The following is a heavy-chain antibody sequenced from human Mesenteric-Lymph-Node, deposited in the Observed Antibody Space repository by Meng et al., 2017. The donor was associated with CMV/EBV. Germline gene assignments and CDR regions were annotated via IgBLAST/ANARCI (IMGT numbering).Heavy chain of an antibody. CDR1: GYTFTSSG. J-gene: IGHJ4*02. Sequence: ASAQASCKASGYTFTSSGISWVRQAPGQGLEGMGWISAYNGNTNYAQKLQGRVTMTTNTSTSTAYMELRRLRADDTDVYYWASGSRSYLSRPNDYWGQGTLVTVSS. V-gene: IGHV1-18*01. CDR2: ISAYNGNT. CDR3: ASGSRSYLSRPNDY. D-gene: IGHD1-26*01.